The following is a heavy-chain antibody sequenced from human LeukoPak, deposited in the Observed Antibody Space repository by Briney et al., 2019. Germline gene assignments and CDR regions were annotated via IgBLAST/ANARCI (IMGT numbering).Heavy chain of an antibody. CDR3: VPGLYHAVSGTGRDAFHL. V-gene: IGHV3-21*01. D-gene: IGHD6-19*01. CDR1: GFTFSRYS. J-gene: IGHJ3*01. CDR2: ISSSSSYI. Sequence: GGSLRLSCAASGFTFSRYSMDWVRQAPGKGLEWVSSISSSSSYIYYADSVKGRFTISRDNAKNSLYLQMNSLRAQYTSMSSCVPGLYHAVSGTGRDAFHLWQRGPMDTV.